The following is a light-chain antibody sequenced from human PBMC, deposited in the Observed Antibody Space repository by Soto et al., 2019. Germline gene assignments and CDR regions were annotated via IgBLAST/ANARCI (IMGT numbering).Light chain of an antibody. CDR1: QSVKSS. J-gene: IGKJ1*01. Sequence: EVVLTQSPAILSLSPGERATLSCRASQSVKSSLAWYQQKPGQAPRLLIYGASTRATGIPDRFSGSGSGTEYTLTISRLEPEDFAVYYCQQYINSPWTFGQGTKVEI. CDR2: GAS. CDR3: QQYINSPWT. V-gene: IGKV3-20*01.